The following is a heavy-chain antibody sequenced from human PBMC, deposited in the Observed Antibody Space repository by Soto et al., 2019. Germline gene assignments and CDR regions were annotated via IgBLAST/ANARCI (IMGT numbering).Heavy chain of an antibody. CDR3: ARDPVLRFLEWRPSAVWESATFDY. V-gene: IGHV3-33*01. Sequence: QVQLVESGGGVVQPGRSLRLSCAASGFTFSSYGMHWVRQAPGKGLECVAVIWYYGSNKYYADSLKGRFTISRDNSKNTLYLQMNSLRAEDTAVYYCARDPVLRFLEWRPSAVWESATFDYWGQGTLVTVSS. CDR2: IWYYGSNK. D-gene: IGHD3-3*01. J-gene: IGHJ4*02. CDR1: GFTFSSYG.